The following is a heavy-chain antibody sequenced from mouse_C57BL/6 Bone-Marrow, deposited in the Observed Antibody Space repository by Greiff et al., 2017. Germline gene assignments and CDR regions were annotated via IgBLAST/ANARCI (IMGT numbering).Heavy chain of an antibody. J-gene: IGHJ1*03. D-gene: IGHD1-1*01. CDR1: GYTFTSYW. CDR3: ARDYGSSYRYGDV. V-gene: IGHV1-55*01. CDR2: IYPGSGST. Sequence: QVQLQQPGAELVKPGASVKMSCKASGYTFTSYWITWVKQRPGQGLEWIGDIYPGSGSTNYNEKFKSKATLTVDTSSSTAYMQLSSLTSEDSAVYYCARDYGSSYRYGDVWAQGPRSPSPQ.